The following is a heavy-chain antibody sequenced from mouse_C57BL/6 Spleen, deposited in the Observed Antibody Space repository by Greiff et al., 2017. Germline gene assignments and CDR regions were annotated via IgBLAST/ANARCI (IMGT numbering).Heavy chain of an antibody. D-gene: IGHD1-3*01. CDR3: AREKGKGTFDY. V-gene: IGHV1-26*01. CDR2: INPNNGGT. CDR1: GYTFTDYY. J-gene: IGHJ2*01. Sequence: VQLQQSGPELVKPGASVKISCKASGYTFTDYYMNWVKQSHGKSLEWIGDINPNNGGTSYNQKFKGKATLTVDKSSSTAYMELRSLTSEDSAVYYCAREKGKGTFDYWGKGTTLTVSS.